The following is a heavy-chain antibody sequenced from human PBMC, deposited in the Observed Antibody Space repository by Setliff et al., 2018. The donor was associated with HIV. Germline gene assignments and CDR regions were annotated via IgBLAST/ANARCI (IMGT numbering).Heavy chain of an antibody. CDR3: AREYCSAGSCYSGR. D-gene: IGHD2-15*01. V-gene: IGHV4-39*02. Sequence: SETLSLTCTVSGGSISSSSDYWGWIRQPPGKGLEWIGYIYYSGSTYYNPSLKSRITISVDTSKNQFSLKLSSVTAADTAVYYCAREYCSAGSCYSGRWGQGMQVTVSS. J-gene: IGHJ4*02. CDR2: IYYSGST. CDR1: GGSISSSSDY.